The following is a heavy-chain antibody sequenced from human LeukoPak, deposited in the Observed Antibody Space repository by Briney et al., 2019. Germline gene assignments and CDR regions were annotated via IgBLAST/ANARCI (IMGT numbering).Heavy chain of an antibody. CDR3: ARDGTAGVVY. Sequence: ASVNVSCKASGYTFTDYYMHGGRQAPGQGREGMGGTNPNSGGTNSAHKFQGRVTITMETPLSTAYIELRRRRSDDTAVYYCARDGTAGVVYWGQGTMVTVSS. CDR2: TNPNSGGT. D-gene: IGHD1/OR15-1a*01. V-gene: IGHV1-2*02. CDR1: GYTFTDYY. J-gene: IGHJ4*02.